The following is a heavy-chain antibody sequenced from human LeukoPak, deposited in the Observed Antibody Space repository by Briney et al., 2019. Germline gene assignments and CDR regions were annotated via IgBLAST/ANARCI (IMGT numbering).Heavy chain of an antibody. D-gene: IGHD3-10*01. V-gene: IGHV3-30*18. CDR3: AKDSGRGLLKY. CDR2: ISYDGSNK. Sequence: GGSLRLSCAASGFTFSSYGTHWVRQAPGKGLEWVAVISYDGSNKYYADSVKGRFTISRDNSKNTLYLQMNSLRAEDTAVYYCAKDSGRGLLKYWGQGTLVTVSS. CDR1: GFTFSSYG. J-gene: IGHJ4*02.